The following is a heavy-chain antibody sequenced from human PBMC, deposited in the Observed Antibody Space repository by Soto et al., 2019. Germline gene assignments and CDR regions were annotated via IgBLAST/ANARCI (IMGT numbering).Heavy chain of an antibody. Sequence: SVKVSCKASGGTFSSYAISWVRQAPGRGLEWMGGIIPIFGTANYAQKFQGRVTMTRNTSISTAYMELSSLRSEDTAVYFCARAEYSSPYYHFDYWGRGTLVTVSS. D-gene: IGHD6-6*01. CDR3: ARAEYSSPYYHFDY. V-gene: IGHV1-69*05. CDR1: GGTFSSYA. J-gene: IGHJ4*02. CDR2: IIPIFGTA.